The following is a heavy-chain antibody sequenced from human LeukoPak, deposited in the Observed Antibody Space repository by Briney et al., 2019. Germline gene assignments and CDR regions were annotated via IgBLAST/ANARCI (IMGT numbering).Heavy chain of an antibody. Sequence: GESLKISCKGSGYIFTRYWIAWVRQMPGKGLEWMGIIYPGDSDSRYSPSFQGQVTISADKSISTAYLQWNSLKASDTAMYYCASRGYSYGYGLDYWGQGTLVTVSS. CDR3: ASRGYSYGYGLDY. V-gene: IGHV5-51*01. CDR2: IYPGDSDS. D-gene: IGHD5-18*01. CDR1: GYIFTRYW. J-gene: IGHJ4*02.